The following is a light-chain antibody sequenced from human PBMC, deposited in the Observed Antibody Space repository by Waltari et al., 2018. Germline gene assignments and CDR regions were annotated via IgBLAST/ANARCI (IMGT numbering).Light chain of an antibody. CDR2: GVT. J-gene: IGLJ2*01. CDR1: SNNL. CDR3: CSFASSAWI. V-gene: IGLV2-23*02. Sequence: QSALTQPASVSGSPGQSLTISCTGSSNNLVSWFQQHPAKSPKLLIYGVTKRPSGVSDRFSGSKSGNTASLTISGLQAEDEADYYCCSFASSAWIFGGGTKLTVL.